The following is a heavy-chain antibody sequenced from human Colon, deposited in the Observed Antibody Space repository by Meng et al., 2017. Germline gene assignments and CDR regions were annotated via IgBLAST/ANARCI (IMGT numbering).Heavy chain of an antibody. CDR1: GFTFSDSA. CDR2: IRNKANNYAT. D-gene: IGHD1-1*01. CDR3: AFGTTSFYFALDV. V-gene: IGHV3-73*01. Sequence: GGSLRLSCAASGFTFSDSAMHWVRQASGKGLEWVGRIRNKANNYATAYGVSVKGRISIFRDDSRNTAYLQINGLKTEDTAVYYCAFGTTSFYFALDVWGQGTMVTVSS. J-gene: IGHJ6*02.